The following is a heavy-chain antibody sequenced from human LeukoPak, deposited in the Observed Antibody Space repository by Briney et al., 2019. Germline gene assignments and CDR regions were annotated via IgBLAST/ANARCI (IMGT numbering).Heavy chain of an antibody. V-gene: IGHV4-4*07. D-gene: IGHD3-16*02. CDR1: GGSISSYY. Sequence: SETLSLTCTVSGGSISSYYWSWIRQPPGKGLEWIGRIYTSGSTNYNPSLKSRVTMSVDTSKNQFSLKLSSVTAADTAVYYCARDKAYYDYVWGSYRYFDYWGQGTLVTVSS. CDR3: ARDKAYYDYVWGSYRYFDY. J-gene: IGHJ4*02. CDR2: IYTSGST.